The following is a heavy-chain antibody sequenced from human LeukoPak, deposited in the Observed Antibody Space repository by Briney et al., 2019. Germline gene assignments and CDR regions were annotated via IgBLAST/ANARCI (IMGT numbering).Heavy chain of an antibody. CDR1: GNSISSGDNY. CDR3: GRIFYFYYMDV. J-gene: IGHJ6*03. V-gene: IGHV4-61*02. CDR2: IYTSGST. D-gene: IGHD2-15*01. Sequence: SETLSLTCTVSGNSISSGDNYWSWIRQPAGKGLEWIGRIYTSGSTNYNPSLKSRVTISGDTSKNQFSLRLSSVTAADTAVYYCGRIFYFYYMDVWGKGTTVTVSS.